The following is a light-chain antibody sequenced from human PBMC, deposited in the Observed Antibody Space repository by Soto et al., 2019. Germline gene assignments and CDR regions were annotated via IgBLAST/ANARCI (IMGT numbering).Light chain of an antibody. Sequence: QSALTQPPSASGSPGQSVTISCTGTTSDVGGFDFVSWYQQYPGKAPKLIIYEVTKRPSGVPDRFSGSKSGNTASLTVSGLQGDDDADYYCSSYAGSRNLLFGGGTKVTVL. CDR2: EVT. J-gene: IGLJ3*02. CDR3: SSYAGSRNLL. V-gene: IGLV2-8*01. CDR1: TSDVGGFDF.